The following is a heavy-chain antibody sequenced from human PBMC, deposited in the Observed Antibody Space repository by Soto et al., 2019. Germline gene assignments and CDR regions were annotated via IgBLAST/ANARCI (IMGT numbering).Heavy chain of an antibody. J-gene: IGHJ5*02. CDR1: GFPFDDYA. Sequence: EAQLVESGGGLVQPGRSLRLSCAVSGFPFDDYAMHWVRQAPGKGLEWVSGISWNSDNVEYADSVKGRLTISIDNAKYSLYLEMTSLTADDTAFYYCVKDIEGGLDCYGDNWFDAWGQGTLVTVSS. CDR2: ISWNSDNV. V-gene: IGHV3-9*01. D-gene: IGHD2-21*02. CDR3: VKDIEGGLDCYGDNWFDA.